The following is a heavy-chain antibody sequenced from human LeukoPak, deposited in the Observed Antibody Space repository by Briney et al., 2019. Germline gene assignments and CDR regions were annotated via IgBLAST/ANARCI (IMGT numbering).Heavy chain of an antibody. CDR3: AREEVMITFGGFDI. CDR1: GGSISSGSYY. J-gene: IGHJ3*02. V-gene: IGHV4-31*03. D-gene: IGHD3-16*01. CDR2: IYYSGST. Sequence: SETLSLTCTVSGGSISSGSYYWSWIRQHPGKGLEWIGYIYYSGSTYYNPSLKSRVTMSVDTSKSQFSLKLSSVTAADTAVYFCAREEVMITFGGFDIWGQGTMVTVSS.